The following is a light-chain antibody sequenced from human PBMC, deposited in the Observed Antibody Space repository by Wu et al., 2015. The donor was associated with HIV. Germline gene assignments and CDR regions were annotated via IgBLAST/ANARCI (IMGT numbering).Light chain of an antibody. CDR2: GAF. Sequence: DIVLTQSPGTLSLSPGERATLSCRASQSVSDNSLAWYQQKPGQAPRLLIYGAFSRATGIPDRFSGSRSGTDFTLTISRLEPEDIAVYYCQQFRGAMGYSFGRGDQVGDQT. V-gene: IGKV3-20*01. J-gene: IGKJ2*03. CDR1: QSVSDNS. CDR3: QQFRGAMGYS.